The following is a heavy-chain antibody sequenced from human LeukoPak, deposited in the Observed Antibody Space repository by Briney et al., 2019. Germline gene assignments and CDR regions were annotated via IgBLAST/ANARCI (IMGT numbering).Heavy chain of an antibody. CDR3: ARGGSVLWFGELRNWFDP. J-gene: IGHJ5*02. D-gene: IGHD3-10*01. CDR1: GGSFSGYY. CDR2: INHSGGT. V-gene: IGHV4-34*01. Sequence: SETPSLTCAVYGGSFSGYYWSWIRQPPGKGLEWIGEINHSGGTNYNPSLKSRVTISVDTSKNQFSLKLSSVTAADTAVYYCARGGSVLWFGELRNWFDPWGQGTLVTVSS.